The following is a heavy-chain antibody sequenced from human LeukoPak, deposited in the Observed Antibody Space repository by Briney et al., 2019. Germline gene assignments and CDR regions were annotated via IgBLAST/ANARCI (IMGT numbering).Heavy chain of an antibody. CDR2: NIPILGIA. CDR3: ARDMGVGATSSAFDI. J-gene: IGHJ3*02. CDR1: GGTFSSYA. V-gene: IGHV1-69*04. Sequence: SVKVSCKASGGTFSSYAISWVRQAPGQGLGWMGRNIPILGIANYAQKFQGRVTITADKSTSTAYMELSSLRSEDTAVYYCARDMGVGATSSAFDIWGQGTMVTVSS. D-gene: IGHD1-26*01.